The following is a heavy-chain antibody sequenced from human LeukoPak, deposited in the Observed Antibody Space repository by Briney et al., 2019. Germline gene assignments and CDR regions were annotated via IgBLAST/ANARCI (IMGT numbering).Heavy chain of an antibody. CDR1: GFTFSGSA. D-gene: IGHD6-19*01. CDR2: ISSSSSTI. Sequence: PGGSLRLSCAASGFTFSGSAMHWVRQASGKGLEWVSYISSSSSTIYYADSVKGRFTISRDNAKNSLYLQMNSLRAEDTAVYYRASGLVAGCYYYYYMDVWGKGTTVTVSS. CDR3: ASGLVAGCYYYYYMDV. V-gene: IGHV3-48*01. J-gene: IGHJ6*03.